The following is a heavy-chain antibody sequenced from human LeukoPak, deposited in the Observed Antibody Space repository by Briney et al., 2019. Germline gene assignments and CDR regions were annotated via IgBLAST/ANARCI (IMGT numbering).Heavy chain of an antibody. Sequence: ASVKVSCKASGYTFTSYGISWVRQAPGQGLEWMGWISAYNGNTNYAQKLQGRVTMTTDPSTSTAYMELRSLRSDDTAVYYCARESDYSGNFYFHHWGQGTLVTVSA. CDR2: ISAYNGNT. CDR1: GYTFTSYG. CDR3: ARESDYSGNFYFHH. V-gene: IGHV1-18*01. D-gene: IGHD1-26*01. J-gene: IGHJ1*01.